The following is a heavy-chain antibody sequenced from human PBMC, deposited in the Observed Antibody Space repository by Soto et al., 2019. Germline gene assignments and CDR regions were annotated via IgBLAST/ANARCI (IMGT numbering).Heavy chain of an antibody. J-gene: IGHJ5*02. CDR2: ISSGSSAI. D-gene: IGHD1-26*01. CDR3: ARVYSGSYSFGH. Sequence: PGGSLRLSCAASGFTFSSYSMNWVRQAPGKGLEWVSYISSGSSAIYYADSVKGRFTISRDNAKNSLYLQMNSLRDEDTAVYYCARVYSGSYSFGHWGQGTLVTVSS. V-gene: IGHV3-48*02. CDR1: GFTFSSYS.